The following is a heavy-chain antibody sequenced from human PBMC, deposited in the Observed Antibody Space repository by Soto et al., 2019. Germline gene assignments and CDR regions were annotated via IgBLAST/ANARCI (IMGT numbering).Heavy chain of an antibody. CDR1: GYTFTSYG. D-gene: IGHD2-15*01. CDR3: ARGYCSGGSGQNFAY. J-gene: IGHJ4*02. Sequence: ASVKVSCKASGYTFTSYGISWVRQAPGQGLEWMGWISAYNGNTNYAQKLQGRVTMTTDTSTSTAYMELRSLRSDDTAVYYCARGYCSGGSGQNFAYWGKGPLVTVSS. V-gene: IGHV1-18*01. CDR2: ISAYNGNT.